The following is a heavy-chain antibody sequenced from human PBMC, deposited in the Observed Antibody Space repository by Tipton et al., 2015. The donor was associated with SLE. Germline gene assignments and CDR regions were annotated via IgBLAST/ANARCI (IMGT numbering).Heavy chain of an antibody. D-gene: IGHD3-10*01. CDR1: GGTFSTYA. CDR3: ARGSSGSYHGPSDAFDI. J-gene: IGHJ3*02. V-gene: IGHV1-69*01. Sequence: QLVQSGAEVKKPGSSVKVSCKASGGTFSTYAISWVRQAPGQGLEWMGGIIPVFGTANYAEKFRGRATITADESTNSGYMELNSLTSEDTAVYYCARGSSGSYHGPSDAFDIWGQGTMVVVSS. CDR2: IIPVFGTA.